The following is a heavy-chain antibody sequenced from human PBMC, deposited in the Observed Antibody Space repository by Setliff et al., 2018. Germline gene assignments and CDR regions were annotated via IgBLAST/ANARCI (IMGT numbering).Heavy chain of an antibody. CDR2: VRFDGSYK. Sequence: GGSLRLSCAASGFVFGTYGMHWVRQAPGKGLDWVASVRFDGSYKVYADSVKGRFTISRDNSENTLFLQMTSLRPEDTGIYYCARDLFRNSGGLYCWGQGTLVTV. V-gene: IGHV3-30*02. CDR1: GFVFGTYG. J-gene: IGHJ4*02. CDR3: ARDLFRNSGGLYC. D-gene: IGHD1-7*01.